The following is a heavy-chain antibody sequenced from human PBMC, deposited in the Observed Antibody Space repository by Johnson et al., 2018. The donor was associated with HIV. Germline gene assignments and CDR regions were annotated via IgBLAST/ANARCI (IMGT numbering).Heavy chain of an antibody. CDR1: GFTFDDYA. CDR2: ISWNSGST. J-gene: IGHJ3*02. V-gene: IGHV3-9*01. D-gene: IGHD3-3*01. CDR3: AKMGTGRSKIQFLEWLPIPHAFDI. Sequence: VQLVESGGGLVQPGRSLRLSCAASGFTFDDYAMHWVRQVPGKGLEWVSGISWNSGSTGYADSVKGRFPISRDTATNTLYLQMNSLRADDTAVYYCAKMGTGRSKIQFLEWLPIPHAFDIWGQGTMVTVSS.